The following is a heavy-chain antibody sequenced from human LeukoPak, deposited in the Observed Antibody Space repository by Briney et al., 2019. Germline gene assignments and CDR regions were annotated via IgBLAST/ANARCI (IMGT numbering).Heavy chain of an antibody. V-gene: IGHV3-7*03. D-gene: IGHD6-6*01. J-gene: IGHJ4*02. CDR3: ARIGYSSSSLDF. Sequence: GTLSLTCAVSGDSISSDIWWNWVRQAPGKGLEWVANIKQDGSVKYYVDSVKGRFTISRDNSKNSVYLQMISLRAEDTAVYKCARIGYSSSSLDFWGQGTLVTVSS. CDR2: IKQDGSVK. CDR1: GDSISSDIW.